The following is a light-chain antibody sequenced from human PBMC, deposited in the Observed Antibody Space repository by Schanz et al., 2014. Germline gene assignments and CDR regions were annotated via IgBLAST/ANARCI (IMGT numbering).Light chain of an antibody. V-gene: IGLV2-14*01. CDR1: SSDVGGYNY. Sequence: QSALTQPPSASGSPGQSVTISCTGTSSDVGGYNYVSWYQQHPGKAPKLMIYDVSNRPSGVSNRFSGSKSGNTASLTISGLQAEDEADYYCSSYTSSSTLRGVFGGGTKLTVL. J-gene: IGLJ3*02. CDR2: DVS. CDR3: SSYTSSSTLRGV.